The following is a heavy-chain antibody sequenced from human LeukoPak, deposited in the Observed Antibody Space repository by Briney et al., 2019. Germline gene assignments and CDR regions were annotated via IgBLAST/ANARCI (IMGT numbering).Heavy chain of an antibody. V-gene: IGHV4-34*01. CDR1: GGSFSGYY. D-gene: IGHD3-16*02. J-gene: IGHJ4*02. CDR2: INHSGST. Sequence: SETLSLTCAVYGGSFSGYYWSWIRQPPGKGLEWIGEINHSGSTNYNPSLKSRVTISVDTSKNQFSLKLSSVTAADTAVYYCARPITFGGVIAPFDYWGQGTLVTVSS. CDR3: ARPITFGGVIAPFDY.